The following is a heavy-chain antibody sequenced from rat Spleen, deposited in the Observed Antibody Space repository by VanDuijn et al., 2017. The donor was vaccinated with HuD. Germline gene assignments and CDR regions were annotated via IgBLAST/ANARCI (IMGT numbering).Heavy chain of an antibody. CDR3: ARPTTGIPFNY. D-gene: IGHD1-9*01. V-gene: IGHV5-17*01. CDR2: IVDDGSNT. Sequence: EVQLVESGGGLVQPGRPLKLSCSASGFTFSDYTMAWVRQAPKKGREWVAAIVDDGSNTFYRDSVKGRFTISRNNAKSTLYLQVDSLRSEDTAIYYCARPTTGIPFNYWGQGVMVTVSS. CDR1: GFTFSDYT. J-gene: IGHJ2*01.